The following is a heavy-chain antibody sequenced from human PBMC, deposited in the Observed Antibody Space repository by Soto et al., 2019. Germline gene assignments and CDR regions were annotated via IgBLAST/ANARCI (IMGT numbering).Heavy chain of an antibody. CDR3: ARDADYGGSRGGMDV. V-gene: IGHV4-31*03. J-gene: IGHJ6*02. CDR2: IYYSGST. D-gene: IGHD4-17*01. Sequence: QVRLEESGPGLVKPSETLSLICSVSGGSVNNANYFWNWIRHHPENGLEWIGYIYYSGSTRYNPSFTTRAPLAMDTSKNEFSLRLNSVTVADTDVYFCARDADYGGSRGGMDVWGRGTTVTVSS. CDR1: GGSVNNANYF.